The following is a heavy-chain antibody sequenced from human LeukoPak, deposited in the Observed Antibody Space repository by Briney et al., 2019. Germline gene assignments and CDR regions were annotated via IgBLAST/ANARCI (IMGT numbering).Heavy chain of an antibody. Sequence: GASVKVSCKASGYTFTGYYMHWVRQAPGQGLEWMGRINPNSGGTNYAQKFQGRVAMTRDTSISTAYMELSRLRSDDTAVYYCARADEWLVLFDYWGQGTLVTVSS. CDR1: GYTFTGYY. CDR3: ARADEWLVLFDY. J-gene: IGHJ4*02. D-gene: IGHD6-19*01. V-gene: IGHV1-2*06. CDR2: INPNSGGT.